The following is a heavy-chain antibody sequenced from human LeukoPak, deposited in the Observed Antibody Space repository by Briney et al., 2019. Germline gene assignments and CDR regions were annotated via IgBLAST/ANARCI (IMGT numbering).Heavy chain of an antibody. Sequence: SGGSLRLSCAASGFTFSSYELNWVRQAPGKGLEWISYISSSGTTIYYTDSVKGRFTISRDNAKNSLYLQMNSLRAEDTAVYYCARGPGKGDYWGQGTLVTVSS. D-gene: IGHD3-10*01. V-gene: IGHV3-48*03. CDR1: GFTFSSYE. J-gene: IGHJ4*02. CDR2: ISSSGTTI. CDR3: ARGPGKGDY.